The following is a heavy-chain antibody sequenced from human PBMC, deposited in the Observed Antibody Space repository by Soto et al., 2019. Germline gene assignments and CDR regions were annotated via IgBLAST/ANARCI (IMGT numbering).Heavy chain of an antibody. V-gene: IGHV4-59*01. J-gene: IGHJ4*02. CDR1: GGSISSYY. CDR3: ARDSDFWSGYCDY. Sequence: SETLSLTCTVSGGSISSYYWSWIRQPPGKGLEWIGYIYYSGSTNYNPSLKSRVTISVDTSKNQFSLKLSSVTAADTAVYYCARDSDFWSGYCDYWGQGTLVTVPQ. D-gene: IGHD3-3*01. CDR2: IYYSGST.